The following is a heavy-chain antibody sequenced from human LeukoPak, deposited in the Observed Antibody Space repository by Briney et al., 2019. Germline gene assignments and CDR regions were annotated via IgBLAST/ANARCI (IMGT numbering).Heavy chain of an antibody. Sequence: PSETLSLTCAVYGGSFSGYYWSWIRQPPGKGLEWIGEINHSGSTNYNPSLKSRVTISVDTSKKQFSLKLSSVTAADTAVYYCARVLSAVVYWGQGTLVTVSS. J-gene: IGHJ4*02. V-gene: IGHV4-34*01. CDR2: INHSGST. D-gene: IGHD3-16*02. CDR1: GGSFSGYY. CDR3: ARVLSAVVY.